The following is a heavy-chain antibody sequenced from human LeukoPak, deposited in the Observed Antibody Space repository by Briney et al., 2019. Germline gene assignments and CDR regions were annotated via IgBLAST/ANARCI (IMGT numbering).Heavy chain of an antibody. D-gene: IGHD3-22*01. CDR1: GFTFSSYV. Sequence: AGGSLRLSCAASGFTFSSYVMYWVRQAPGKGLEYVSSISSNGGSTYYANSMKGRFTISRDNSKNTLYLQMGSLRAEDMAVYYCARGGQSKYDSSGYLNYFDYWGQGTLVTVSS. V-gene: IGHV3-64*01. J-gene: IGHJ4*02. CDR3: ARGGQSKYDSSGYLNYFDY. CDR2: ISSNGGST.